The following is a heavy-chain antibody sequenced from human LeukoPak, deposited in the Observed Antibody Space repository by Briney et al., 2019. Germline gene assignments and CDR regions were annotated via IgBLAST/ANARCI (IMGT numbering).Heavy chain of an antibody. V-gene: IGHV3-11*01. CDR3: VRGEEAYCATTICRKFDF. CDR2: ISSSGGTI. Sequence: RQAPGKGLEWVSYISSSGGTIYYADSVKGRVTISRDNAKNSVYLQINNLRAEDTAVYYCVRGEEAYCATTICRKFDFWGQGTQVTVSS. J-gene: IGHJ4*02. D-gene: IGHD2-2*01.